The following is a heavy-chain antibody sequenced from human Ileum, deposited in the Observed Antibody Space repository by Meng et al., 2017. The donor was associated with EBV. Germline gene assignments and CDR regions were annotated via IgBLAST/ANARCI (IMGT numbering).Heavy chain of an antibody. J-gene: IGHJ4*02. Sequence: GHLVVSGGGLVQRGGCLRLSCAVSGFSFSDHSMSSFRETRGKGLGWLAYIRISGDALFYADYVKGRFTISRDNAKNSLYLKMNSPIAEDTAVYYCARARVAMSGTLGSFDLWGQGTLVTVSS. V-gene: IGHV3-11*01. CDR2: IRISGDAL. CDR3: ARARVAMSGTLGSFDL. D-gene: IGHD3-10*02. CDR1: GFSFSDHS.